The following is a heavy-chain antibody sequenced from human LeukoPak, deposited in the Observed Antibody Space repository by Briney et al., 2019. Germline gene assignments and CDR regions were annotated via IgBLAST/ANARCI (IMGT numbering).Heavy chain of an antibody. J-gene: IGHJ6*02. CDR1: GGSISSSNW. CDR3: ARAGYCSSTSCTHYYGMDV. CDR2: IYHSGST. V-gene: IGHV4-4*02. D-gene: IGHD2-2*01. Sequence: SGTLSLTCAVSGGSISSSNWWSWIRPPPGKGLEWIGEIYHSGSTNYNPSLKSRVTISVDKSKNQFSLKLSSVTAADTAVYYCARAGYCSSTSCTHYYGMDVWGQGTTVTVSS.